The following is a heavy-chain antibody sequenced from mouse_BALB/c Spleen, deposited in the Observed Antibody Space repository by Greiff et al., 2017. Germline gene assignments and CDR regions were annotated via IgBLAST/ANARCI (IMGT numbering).Heavy chain of an antibody. CDR2: ISSGGGNT. CDR3: ARFHYSYYFDY. J-gene: IGHJ2*01. D-gene: IGHD1-2*01. Sequence: EVQLVESGGGLVKPGGSLKLSCAASGFTFSSYTMSWVRQTPEKRLEWVATISSGGGNTYYPDSVKGRFTISRDNAKNNLYLQMSSLRSEDTALYYCARFHYSYYFDYWGQGTTLTVSS. V-gene: IGHV5-9*03. CDR1: GFTFSSYT.